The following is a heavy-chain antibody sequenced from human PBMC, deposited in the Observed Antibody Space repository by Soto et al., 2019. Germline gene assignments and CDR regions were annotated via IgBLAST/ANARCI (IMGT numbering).Heavy chain of an antibody. V-gene: IGHV4-59*01. CDR3: VQYRLHWALQY. Sequence: QVQLQESGPGLVKPSETLSLTCNVSNTSISDDYWAWIRQSPGKGLEWIGFSHYSGNSAYNPSLKSRVSMSVNTSKKQDSLKLTCVCAADTAFYDCVQYRLHWALQYWGKGSLVTLSS. J-gene: IGHJ1*01. D-gene: IGHD3-16*01. CDR1: NTSISDDY. CDR2: SHYSGNS.